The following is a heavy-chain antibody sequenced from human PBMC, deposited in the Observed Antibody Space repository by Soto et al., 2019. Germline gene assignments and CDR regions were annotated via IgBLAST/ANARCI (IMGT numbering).Heavy chain of an antibody. CDR1: GGSFSGYY. CDR3: ARGRITGTTVGMDV. V-gene: IGHV4-34*01. Sequence: QVQLQQWGAGLLKPSETLSLTCAVYGGSFSGYYWSWIRQPPGKGLEWIGENNHSGSTNYNPSLKSRVTISVDTSKNQFSRKLSSVTAADTAVYYCARGRITGTTVGMDVWGQGTTVTVSS. CDR2: NNHSGST. J-gene: IGHJ6*02. D-gene: IGHD1-7*01.